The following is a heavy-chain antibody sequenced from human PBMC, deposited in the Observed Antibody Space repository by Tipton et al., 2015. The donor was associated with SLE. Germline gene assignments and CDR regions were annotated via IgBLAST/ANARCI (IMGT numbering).Heavy chain of an antibody. J-gene: IGHJ6*02. D-gene: IGHD6-25*01. Sequence: SLRLSCAASGFTFSSYSMNWVRQAPGKGLEWVSSISSSSSYIYYADSVKGRFTISRDNAKNSLYLQMNSLRAEDTAVYYCARDPERYYYGMDVWGQGTTVTVSS. CDR2: ISSSSSYI. CDR1: GFTFSSYS. V-gene: IGHV3-21*01. CDR3: ARDPERYYYGMDV.